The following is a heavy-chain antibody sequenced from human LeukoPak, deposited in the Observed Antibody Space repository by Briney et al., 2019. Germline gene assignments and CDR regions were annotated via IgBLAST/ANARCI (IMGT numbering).Heavy chain of an antibody. Sequence: SQTLSLTCNVSGGSISSGGYYWSWIRQHPGKGLEWIGYIYYSGSTYYNPSLKSRVIISVDTSKNQFSLKLSSVTAADTAVYYCAGMYYDFWSGSVSSSSYNWFDPWGQGTLVTVSS. CDR3: AGMYYDFWSGSVSSSSYNWFDP. CDR2: IYYSGST. CDR1: GGSISSGGYY. V-gene: IGHV4-31*03. D-gene: IGHD3-3*01. J-gene: IGHJ5*02.